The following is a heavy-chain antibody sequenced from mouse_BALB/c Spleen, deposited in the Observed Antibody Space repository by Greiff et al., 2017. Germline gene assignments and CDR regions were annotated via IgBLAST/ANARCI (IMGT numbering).Heavy chain of an antibody. Sequence: EVQLQQSGAELVRSGASVKLSCTASGFNIKDYYMHWVKQRPEQGLEWIGWIDPENGDTEYAPKFQGKATMAADTSSNTAYLQLSSLTSEDTAVYYSNACGWDRIAYWGQGTLVTVSA. CDR1: GFNIKDYY. J-gene: IGHJ3*01. CDR3: NACGWDRIAY. V-gene: IGHV14-4*02. CDR2: IDPENGDT. D-gene: IGHD3-3*01.